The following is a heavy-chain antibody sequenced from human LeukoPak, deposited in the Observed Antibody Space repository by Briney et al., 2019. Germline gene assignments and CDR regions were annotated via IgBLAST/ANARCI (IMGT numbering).Heavy chain of an antibody. CDR1: GGSISSYY. J-gene: IGHJ4*02. D-gene: IGHD4-23*01. CDR2: IYYSGST. CDR3: ARIEDYGGNSVNY. Sequence: SETLSLTCTVSGGSISSYYWSWIRQPPGKGLEWIGYIYYSGSTIYNPSLKSRVTISVDTSKNQFSLKLSSVTAADTAVYYCARIEDYGGNSVNYWGQGTLVTVSS. V-gene: IGHV4-59*01.